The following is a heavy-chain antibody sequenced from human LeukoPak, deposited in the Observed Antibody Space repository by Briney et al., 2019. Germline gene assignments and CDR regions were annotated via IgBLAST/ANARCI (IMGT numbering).Heavy chain of an antibody. CDR3: ARGRLTTYSSSSYYFDY. CDR1: GGSFSGYY. CDR2: INHSGST. V-gene: IGHV4-34*01. J-gene: IGHJ4*02. D-gene: IGHD6-13*01. Sequence: PSETLSLTCAVYGGSFSGYYWSWIRQPPGKGLEWIGEINHSGSTNYNPSLKSRVTISVDTSKNQFSLKLSSVTAADTAVYYCARGRLTTYSSSSYYFDYWGQGTLVTVSS.